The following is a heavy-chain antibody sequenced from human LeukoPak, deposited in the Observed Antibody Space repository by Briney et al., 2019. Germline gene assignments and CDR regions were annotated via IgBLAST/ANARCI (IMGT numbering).Heavy chain of an antibody. J-gene: IGHJ4*02. V-gene: IGHV3-53*01. Sequence: PGGSLRLSCAASGFIVSNNYMSWVRQPPGKGLEWVSVIYSGGSKYYADSVKVRFTISRDNSKNTVYLQMDDLRPEDTAVYYCAKPGSSRGIAGRRPTKYYFDYWGQGTLVTVSS. CDR2: IYSGGSK. CDR3: AKPGSSRGIAGRRPTKYYFDY. D-gene: IGHD6-6*01. CDR1: GFIVSNNY.